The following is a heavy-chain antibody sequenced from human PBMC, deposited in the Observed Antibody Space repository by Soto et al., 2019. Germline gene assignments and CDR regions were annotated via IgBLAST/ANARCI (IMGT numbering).Heavy chain of an antibody. V-gene: IGHV3-48*02. D-gene: IGHD1-26*01. CDR1: GFTFSSYT. Sequence: EVQLVDSGGGLVQPGGSLRLSCAASGFTFSSYTMNWVRQAPGKGLEWISYISSSSRTICYADSVKGRFTISRDNAQNSLYLQMTSLRDEDTAVYYCARVPTRALDYWGQRTLVTVSS. CDR2: ISSSSRTI. CDR3: ARVPTRALDY. J-gene: IGHJ4*02.